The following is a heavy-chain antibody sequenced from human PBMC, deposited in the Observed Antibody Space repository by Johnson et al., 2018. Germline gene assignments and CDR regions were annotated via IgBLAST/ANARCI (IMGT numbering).Heavy chain of an antibody. V-gene: IGHV4-59*01. CDR1: GGSIGSYF. CDR2: IYYSGRT. Sequence: QVQLQESGPGQVKPSETLSLTCTVSGGSIGSYFWSWIRQPPGKGLEWIGFIYYSGRTNYNPPLQSRVIITVDPSKNQFSLKLSSVTAADTGVYFCARGFRAPGCDALDIWGQGTMVTVSS. J-gene: IGHJ3*02. D-gene: IGHD3-10*01. CDR3: ARGFRAPGCDALDI.